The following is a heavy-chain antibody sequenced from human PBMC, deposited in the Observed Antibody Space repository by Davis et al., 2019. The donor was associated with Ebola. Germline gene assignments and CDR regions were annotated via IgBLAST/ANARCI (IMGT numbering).Heavy chain of an antibody. J-gene: IGHJ6*02. CDR2: IIPIFGTA. D-gene: IGHD2-15*01. V-gene: IGHV1-69*13. CDR3: ARDLGHGVNSDIVVVVAATRGDYGMDV. CDR1: GGTFSSYA. Sequence: SVKVSCKASGGTFSSYAISWVRQAPGQGLEWMGGIIPIFGTANYAQKFQGRVTITADESTSTAYMELSSLRSEDTAVYYCARDLGHGVNSDIVVVVAATRGDYGMDVWGQGTTVTVSS.